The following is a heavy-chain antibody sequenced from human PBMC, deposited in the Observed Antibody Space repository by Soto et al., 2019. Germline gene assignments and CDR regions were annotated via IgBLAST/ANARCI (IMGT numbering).Heavy chain of an antibody. D-gene: IGHD1-26*01. CDR1: GYTVTELS. CDR3: ATWSMGASDY. Sequence: GASVKVSCKVSGYTVTELSMHWVRQAPGKGLEWMGGFDPEYGETIYSQKFQGRGTMTEDTSTDTAYMELSSLRSEDTAVYYCATWSMGASDYWGQGTLVTVSS. CDR2: FDPEYGET. V-gene: IGHV1-24*01. J-gene: IGHJ4*02.